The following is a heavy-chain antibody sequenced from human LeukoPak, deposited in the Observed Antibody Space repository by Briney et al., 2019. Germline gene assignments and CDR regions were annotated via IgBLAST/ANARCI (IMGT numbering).Heavy chain of an antibody. CDR3: ARDSTDWYFDL. V-gene: IGHV3-48*03. CDR1: GFTFSSYE. Sequence: PGGSLRLSCAASGFTFSSYEMNWVRQAPGKGLEWVSYISSSGSTIYYADSVKGRFTISRDNAKKSAFLQMNSLRAEDTVVYYCARDSTDWYFDLWGRGTLVTVSS. D-gene: IGHD2-21*02. CDR2: ISSSGSTI. J-gene: IGHJ2*01.